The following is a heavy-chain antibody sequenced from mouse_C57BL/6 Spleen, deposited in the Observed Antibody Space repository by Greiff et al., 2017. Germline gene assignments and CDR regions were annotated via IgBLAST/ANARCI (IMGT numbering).Heavy chain of an antibody. D-gene: IGHD2-12*01. CDR3: TGGGGRRRDY. CDR1: GYTFTDYE. Sequence: QVQLQQPGAELVRPGASVTLSCKASGYTFTDYEMHWVKQTPMHGLEWIGAIDPETGGTAYNQKFKGKAILTVDKSSSTAYMELRSLTSEDSAVYYCTGGGGRRRDYWGQGTTLTVSS. V-gene: IGHV1-15*01. J-gene: IGHJ2*01. CDR2: IDPETGGT.